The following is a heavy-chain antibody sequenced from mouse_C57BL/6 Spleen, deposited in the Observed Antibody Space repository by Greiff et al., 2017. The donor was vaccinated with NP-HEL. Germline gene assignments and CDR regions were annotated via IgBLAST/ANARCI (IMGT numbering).Heavy chain of an antibody. J-gene: IGHJ2*01. CDR3: ARILTGTGGYYFDY. CDR2: IRNKANGYTT. Sequence: EVHGVESGGGLVQPGGSLSLSCAASGFTFTDYYMSWVRQPPGKALEWLGFIRNKANGYTTEYSASVKGRFTISRDNSQSILYLQMNALRAEDSATYYCARILTGTGGYYFDYWGQGTTLTVSS. CDR1: GFTFTDYY. V-gene: IGHV7-3*01. D-gene: IGHD4-1*01.